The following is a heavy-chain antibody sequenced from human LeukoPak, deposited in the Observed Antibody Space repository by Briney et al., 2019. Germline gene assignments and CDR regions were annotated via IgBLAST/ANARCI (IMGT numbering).Heavy chain of an antibody. CDR1: GFDFSSNW. J-gene: IGHJ5*02. D-gene: IGHD3-10*01. CDR2: IKGDGIST. V-gene: IGHV3-74*01. Sequence: GSLRLSCAASGFDFSSNWMHWVRHAPGQGLVWVSRIKGDGISTNYADSVKGRFTISRDNAKNSLYLQMNSLRGEDTAVYYCARDRGVVGTFDPWGQGTLVTVSS. CDR3: ARDRGVVGTFDP.